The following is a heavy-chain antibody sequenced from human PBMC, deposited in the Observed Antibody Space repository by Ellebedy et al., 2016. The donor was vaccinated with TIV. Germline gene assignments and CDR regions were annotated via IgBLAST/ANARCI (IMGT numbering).Heavy chain of an antibody. CDR1: GGSISSNY. J-gene: IGHJ4*02. V-gene: IGHV4-59*08. D-gene: IGHD4-17*01. CDR2: IYYSGRT. CDR3: AGDYGAYFDY. Sequence: MPSETLSLTCTVSGGSISSNYWSWIRQPPGQGLAWIGYIYYSGRTNYNPSLKSRVTISVDMSKNQFSLRLSSVTAADTAVYFCAGDYGAYFDYWGQGTLVTVSS.